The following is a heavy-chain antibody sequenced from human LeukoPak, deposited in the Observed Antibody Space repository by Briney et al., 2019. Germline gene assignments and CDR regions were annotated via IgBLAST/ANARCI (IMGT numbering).Heavy chain of an antibody. D-gene: IGHD5-12*01. CDR2: ISYDGNNK. V-gene: IGHV3-30*04. CDR3: ARGYVATMKRQTTNWFDP. J-gene: IGHJ5*02. CDR1: GFTFSTYP. Sequence: GGSLRLSCGASGFTFSTYPMHWVRQAPGKGLEWVAVISYDGNNKYYADSVKGRFTISRDNSKNTLYLQMNSLRSEDTAVYHCARGYVATMKRQTTNWFDPWGQGTLVTVSS.